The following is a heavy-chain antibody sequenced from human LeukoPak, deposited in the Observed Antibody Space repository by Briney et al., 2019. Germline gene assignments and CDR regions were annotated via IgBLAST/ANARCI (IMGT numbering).Heavy chain of an antibody. V-gene: IGHV1-18*04. Sequence: ASVKVSCKTSGYIFSRFGITWVRQAPAEGLEWMGSISANNGDTDYAERFQGRVTMTSDTSTSTAYMQLRGLRSADTAIYYCTRDIPGIEAALFDFWGQGTLVTVSS. CDR2: ISANNGDT. CDR1: GYIFSRFG. D-gene: IGHD6-13*01. J-gene: IGHJ4*02. CDR3: TRDIPGIEAALFDF.